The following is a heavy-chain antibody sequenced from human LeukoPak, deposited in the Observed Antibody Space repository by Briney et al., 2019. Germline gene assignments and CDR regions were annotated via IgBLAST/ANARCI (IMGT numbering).Heavy chain of an antibody. CDR1: GFTFSSYA. Sequence: GGSLRLSCAASGFTFSSYAMSWVRQAPGKGLEWVSAISGSGGSTYYADSVKGRFTISRDNSKNTLYLQMNSLRAEDTAAYYCASNVLLWFGSVDYYYYGMDVWGQGTTVTVSS. V-gene: IGHV3-23*01. D-gene: IGHD3-10*01. CDR2: ISGSGGST. J-gene: IGHJ6*02. CDR3: ASNVLLWFGSVDYYYYGMDV.